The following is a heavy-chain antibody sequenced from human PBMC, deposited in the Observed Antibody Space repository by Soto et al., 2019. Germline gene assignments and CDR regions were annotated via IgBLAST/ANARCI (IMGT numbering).Heavy chain of an antibody. CDR1: GFTFRNYD. J-gene: IGHJ6*02. CDR3: ARTDRDFYGLDV. CDR2: ISAAGDP. V-gene: IGHV3-13*05. Sequence: EVQLVESGGGLVQPGGSLRLSCEASGFTFRNYDMHWVRQGTGKGLEWVSGISAAGDPDYADSVDGRFTISRENAQNSFFLQMNSLRVGDTAVYYCARTDRDFYGLDVWGQGTTVIGSS.